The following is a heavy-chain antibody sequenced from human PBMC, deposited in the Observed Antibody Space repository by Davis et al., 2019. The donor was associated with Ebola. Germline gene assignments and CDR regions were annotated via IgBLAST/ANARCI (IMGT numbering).Heavy chain of an antibody. CDR1: GGSFRGYY. Sequence: SETLSLTCAVYGGSFRGYYWSWIRQPPGKGLEWIGEINDSGSTNYNPSLKSRVTISVDTSKNQFSLKVNSVTAADTAVYFCARGGAQTYHYGSGSYSFVYYFDYWGQGTLVTVSS. J-gene: IGHJ4*02. D-gene: IGHD3-10*01. V-gene: IGHV4-34*01. CDR3: ARGGAQTYHYGSGSYSFVYYFDY. CDR2: INDSGST.